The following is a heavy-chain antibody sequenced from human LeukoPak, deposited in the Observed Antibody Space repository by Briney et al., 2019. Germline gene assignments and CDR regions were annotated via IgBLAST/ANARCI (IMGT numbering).Heavy chain of an antibody. Sequence: WGALRLSCAVSGFIFNNYIMNWVRQAPGKGLEWVSSITGSGSFVYYADSVKGRFTISRDNAKNSLFLQMNSLRAEDTAVYYCARDSSGPWFDPWGQGTLVTVSS. CDR2: ITGSGSFV. V-gene: IGHV3-21*01. CDR1: GFIFNNYI. CDR3: ARDSSGPWFDP. J-gene: IGHJ5*02. D-gene: IGHD6-6*01.